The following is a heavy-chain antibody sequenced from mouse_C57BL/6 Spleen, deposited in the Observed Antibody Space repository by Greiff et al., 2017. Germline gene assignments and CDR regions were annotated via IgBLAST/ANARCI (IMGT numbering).Heavy chain of an antibody. CDR2: IDPSDSYT. CDR1: GYTFPSYW. CDR3: ARERTGYFGY. J-gene: IGHJ2*01. V-gene: IGHV1-69*01. Sequence: QVQLQQPRAELVMPGSSVKLSCKASGYTFPSYWMHLVNQRPGQGLEWIGEIDPSDSYTNYNPKFQGKSTLTVDKSSSTVYMQLSSLTSEDSAVYYCARERTGYFGYWAQGTPLTVSS.